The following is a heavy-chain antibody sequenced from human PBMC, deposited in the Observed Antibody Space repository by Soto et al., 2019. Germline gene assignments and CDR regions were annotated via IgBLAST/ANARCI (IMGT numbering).Heavy chain of an antibody. CDR2: ISNGGRNT. Sequence: SGGSLRLSCAASGFTFSDNYMSWIRQAPGKGLEWVSYISNGGRNTYYAESVKGRFTISRDNVKNSLYLQMNSLRAEDTAVYYCARDLRSSWPVRGMDVWGQGTTVTVSS. CDR3: ARDLRSSWPVRGMDV. CDR1: GFTFSDNY. J-gene: IGHJ6*02. D-gene: IGHD6-13*01. V-gene: IGHV3-11*04.